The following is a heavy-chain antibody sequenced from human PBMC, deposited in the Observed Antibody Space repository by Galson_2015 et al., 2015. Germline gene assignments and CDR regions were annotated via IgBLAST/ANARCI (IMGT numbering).Heavy chain of an antibody. CDR3: TTDLVDYYGSGSYYSGGY. J-gene: IGHJ4*02. Sequence: SLRLSCAASGFTFSNAWMSWVRQAPGKGLEWVGRIKSKTDGGTTDYAAPVKGRFTISRDDSKNTLYLQMNSLKTEDTAVYYCTTDLVDYYGSGSYYSGGYWGQGTLVTVSS. CDR1: GFTFSNAW. CDR2: IKSKTDGGTT. D-gene: IGHD3-10*01. V-gene: IGHV3-15*01.